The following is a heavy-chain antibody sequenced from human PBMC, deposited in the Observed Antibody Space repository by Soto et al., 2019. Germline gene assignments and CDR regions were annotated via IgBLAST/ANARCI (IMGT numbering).Heavy chain of an antibody. CDR2: ISSSGSTI. CDR1: GFPFSIYE. CDR3: ARAQDHSSSWYKGDVDY. V-gene: IGHV3-48*03. D-gene: IGHD6-13*01. Sequence: GGSLRLSCAASGFPFSIYEMNLVRQSPGKGLEWVSYISSSGSTIYYADSVKGRFTISRDNAKNSLYLQMNSLRAEETAVYYCARAQDHSSSWYKGDVDYWGQGNLVTVSS. J-gene: IGHJ4*02.